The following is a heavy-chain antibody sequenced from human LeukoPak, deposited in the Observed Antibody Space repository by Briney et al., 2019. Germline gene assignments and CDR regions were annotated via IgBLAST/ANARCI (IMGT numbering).Heavy chain of an antibody. CDR1: GGSFSGYY. Sequence: PSETLSLTCAVYGGSFSGYYWSWIRQPPGKGLEWIGEINHSGSTNYNPSLKSRVTISVDTSKNPFSLKLSSVTAADTAVYYCARALTTNYYYGMDVWGQGTTVTVSS. CDR3: ARALTTNYYYGMDV. V-gene: IGHV4-34*01. J-gene: IGHJ6*02. D-gene: IGHD1-1*01. CDR2: INHSGST.